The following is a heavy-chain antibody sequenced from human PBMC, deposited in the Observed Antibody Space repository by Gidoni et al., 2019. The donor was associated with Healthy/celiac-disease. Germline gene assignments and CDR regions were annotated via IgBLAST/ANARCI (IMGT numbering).Heavy chain of an antibody. D-gene: IGHD6-6*01. CDR2: ISSSSSTI. Sequence: EVQLVESGGGLVQPGGSLRLSCAASGFTFSSYSMTWVRQAPGKGLEWVSYISSSSSTIYYADSVKGRFTISRDNAKNSLYLQMNSLRDEDTAVYYCARDIEDSSSRLKMNYYYYYGMDVWGQGTTVTVSS. CDR3: ARDIEDSSSRLKMNYYYYYGMDV. V-gene: IGHV3-48*02. CDR1: GFTFSSYS. J-gene: IGHJ6*02.